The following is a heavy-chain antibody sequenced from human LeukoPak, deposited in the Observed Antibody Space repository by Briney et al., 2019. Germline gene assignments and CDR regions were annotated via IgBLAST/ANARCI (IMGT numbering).Heavy chain of an antibody. J-gene: IGHJ4*02. CDR2: INHSGTT. V-gene: IGHV4-34*01. D-gene: IGHD2-15*01. CDR1: GGSISSYY. Sequence: SETLSLTCTVSGGSISSYYWSWIRQPPGKGLEWIGEINHSGTTNYKPSLKSRVTISLDKSRNHFSLKLTSVTAADSAVYYCARHSRVSGLTGYWGQGTLVTVSS. CDR3: ARHSRVSGLTGY.